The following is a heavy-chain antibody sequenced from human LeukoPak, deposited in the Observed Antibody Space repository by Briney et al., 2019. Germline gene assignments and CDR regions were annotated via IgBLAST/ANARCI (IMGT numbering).Heavy chain of an antibody. CDR2: ISSRSSYI. J-gene: IGHJ4*02. Sequence: PGGSLRLSCAASGLTFSSYSMNWVRQAPGKGLGWVSSISSRSSYIYYTDSVKGRFTISRDNAKNSLYLQMNSLRAEDAAVYYCAKDRGMFLVGYLDYWGQGTLVTVSS. CDR3: AKDRGMFLVGYLDY. CDR1: GLTFSSYS. V-gene: IGHV3-21*04. D-gene: IGHD2-15*01.